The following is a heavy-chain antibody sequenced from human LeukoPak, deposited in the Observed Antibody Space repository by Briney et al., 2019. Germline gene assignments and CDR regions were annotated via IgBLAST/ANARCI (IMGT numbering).Heavy chain of an antibody. J-gene: IGHJ5*02. CDR3: AKIWELTYNWFDP. Sequence: GGSLRLSCSASGFTFSSYAMHWVRQAPGKGLEYVSAISSNGGSTYYADSVKGRFTISRDNSKNTLYLQMNSLRAEDTAVYYCAKIWELTYNWFDPWGQGTLVTVSS. CDR2: ISSNGGST. D-gene: IGHD1-26*01. V-gene: IGHV3-64*04. CDR1: GFTFSSYA.